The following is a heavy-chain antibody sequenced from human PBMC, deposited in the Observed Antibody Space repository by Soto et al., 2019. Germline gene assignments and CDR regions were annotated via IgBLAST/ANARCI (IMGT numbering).Heavy chain of an antibody. CDR2: ISAYNGNT. Sequence: ASVKVSCKASGYTFTSYGISWVRQAPGQGLEWMGWISAYNGNTNYAQKLQGRVTMTTDTSTSTAYMELRSLRSDDTAVYYCASSDGYNPLVAFDIWGQGTMVTVSS. CDR1: GYTFTSYG. J-gene: IGHJ3*02. CDR3: ASSDGYNPLVAFDI. D-gene: IGHD5-12*01. V-gene: IGHV1-18*01.